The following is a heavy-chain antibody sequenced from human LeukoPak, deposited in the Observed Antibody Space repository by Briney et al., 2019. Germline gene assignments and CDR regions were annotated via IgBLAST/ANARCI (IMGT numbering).Heavy chain of an antibody. J-gene: IGHJ6*03. CDR2: INTNTGNP. Sequence: ASVKVSCKASGYTFTSYAMNWVRQAPGQGLEWMEWINTNTGNPTYAQGFTGRFVFSLDTSVSTAYLQISSLKAEDTAVYYCAREASPLGYCSSTSCYGGSYYYYYYMDVWGKGTTVTVSS. CDR1: GYTFTSYA. CDR3: AREASPLGYCSSTSCYGGSYYYYYYMDV. D-gene: IGHD2-2*01. V-gene: IGHV7-4-1*02.